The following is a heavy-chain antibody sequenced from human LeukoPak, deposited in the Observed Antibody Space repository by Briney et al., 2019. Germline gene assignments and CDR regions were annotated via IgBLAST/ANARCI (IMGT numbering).Heavy chain of an antibody. CDR3: VCSVTGYDGSAYYHNYFDY. V-gene: IGHV3-23*01. CDR2: ISGSGGST. CDR1: GFTFDDYA. Sequence: PGGSLRLSCAASGFTFDDYAMHWVRQAPGKGLEWVSGISGSGGSTYYADSVKGRFTISRDNSKNTLYLQMNSLRAEDTAVYYCVCSVTGYDGSAYYHNYFDYWGQGSLVTVSS. D-gene: IGHD3-22*01. J-gene: IGHJ4*02.